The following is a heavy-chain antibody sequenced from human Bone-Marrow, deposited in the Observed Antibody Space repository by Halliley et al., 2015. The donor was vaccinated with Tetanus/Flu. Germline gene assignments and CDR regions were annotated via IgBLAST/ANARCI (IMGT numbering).Heavy chain of an antibody. V-gene: IGHV3-33*01. J-gene: IGHJ4*02. CDR1: AFTFSSYG. D-gene: IGHD3-22*01. Sequence: SLRLSCAASAFTFSSYGMHWVRQAPGKGLEWVAVIWYDGSNKYYADSVKGRFTISRDNSKNTLDLQMNSLRAEDTAVYYCVRPWGYCGSVGYFDYWGQGTLVSVSS. CDR3: VRPWGYCGSVGYFDY. CDR2: IWYDGSNK.